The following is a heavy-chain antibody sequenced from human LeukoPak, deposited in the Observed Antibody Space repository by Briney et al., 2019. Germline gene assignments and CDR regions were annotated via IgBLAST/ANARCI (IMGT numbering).Heavy chain of an antibody. CDR1: GDSIRSGTYY. J-gene: IGHJ4*02. V-gene: IGHV4-61*02. D-gene: IGHD4-17*01. Sequence: SETLSLTCTVSGDSIRSGTYYWIWLRPPAGKGLEWIGRIYTSGNTNYTPSLKSRITISVDTSKNQFSLKLSSVTAADTAVYYCARGGGTTRIDYWGQGTLVTVSS. CDR2: IYTSGNT. CDR3: ARGGGTTRIDY.